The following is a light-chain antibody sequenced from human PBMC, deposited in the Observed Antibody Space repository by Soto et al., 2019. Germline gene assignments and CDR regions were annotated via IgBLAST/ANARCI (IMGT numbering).Light chain of an antibody. J-gene: IGLJ1*01. V-gene: IGLV2-14*01. CDR2: DVS. Sequence: QSALTQPASVSGSPGQSITISCTGTSSEVGGYNYVSWYQQHPGQAPKLMIYDVSNRPSGVSNRFSGSKSGNTASLTISGLQAEDEAEYYCSSYTSSSTSFGTGTKLTVL. CDR1: SSEVGGYNY. CDR3: SSYTSSSTS.